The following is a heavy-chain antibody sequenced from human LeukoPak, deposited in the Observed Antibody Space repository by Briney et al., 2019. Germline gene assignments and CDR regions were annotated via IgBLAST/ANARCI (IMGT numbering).Heavy chain of an antibody. CDR3: AREGGADLGYYYMDV. Sequence: GGSLRLSCAVSGFTVSSNYMSWVRQAPGKGLEWVSSISSSSTYKYYADSVKGRFTISRDNARNSLYLQMNNLRAEDTAVYYCAREGGADLGYYYMDVWGKGTTVIVSS. CDR1: GFTVSSNY. J-gene: IGHJ6*03. D-gene: IGHD2-21*02. V-gene: IGHV3-21*01. CDR2: ISSSSTYK.